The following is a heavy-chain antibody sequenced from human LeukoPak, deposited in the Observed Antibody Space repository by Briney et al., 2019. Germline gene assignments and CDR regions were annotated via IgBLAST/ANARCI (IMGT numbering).Heavy chain of an antibody. CDR1: GFTFSSYG. Sequence: GGSLRLSCAASGFTFSSYGMHWVRQAQGKGLEWVAVIWYDGSNKYYADSVKGRFTISRDNSKNTLYLQMNSLRAEDTAVYYCARDLGDIVVVPAAMPFDYWGQGTLVTVSS. D-gene: IGHD2-2*01. CDR3: ARDLGDIVVVPAAMPFDY. CDR2: IWYDGSNK. J-gene: IGHJ4*02. V-gene: IGHV3-33*01.